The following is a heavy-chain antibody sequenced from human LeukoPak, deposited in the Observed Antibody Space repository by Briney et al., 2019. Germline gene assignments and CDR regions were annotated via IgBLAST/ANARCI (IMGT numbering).Heavy chain of an antibody. CDR1: GGSISDYY. CDR2: IYTTGTT. J-gene: IGHJ4*02. D-gene: IGHD3-10*01. CDR3: ARGRYGSGTYYNAYFDS. V-gene: IGHV4-4*07. Sequence: SETLSLTCSVSGGSISDYYWSWIRQPAGKGLEWIGRIYTTGTTNYNPSLKSRITMSVDTSKNQFSLKLSSVTAADTAVYYCARGRYGSGTYYNAYFDSWGQGTLVTISS.